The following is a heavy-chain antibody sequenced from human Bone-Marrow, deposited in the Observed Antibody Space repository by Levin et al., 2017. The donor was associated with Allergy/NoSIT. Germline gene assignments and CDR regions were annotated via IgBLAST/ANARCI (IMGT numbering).Heavy chain of an antibody. CDR1: GFTFGSSS. Sequence: GESLKISCSASGFTFGSSSMHWVRQAPGKGLEYVSSISSNGDNTHYADSLKGRFTVSRDNSKNTVYLQMSSLNAEDMAVYHCVAQPHLGRLDYWGQGTLVTVSS. CDR2: ISSNGDNT. V-gene: IGHV3-64D*06. D-gene: IGHD1-14*01. CDR3: VAQPHLGRLDY. J-gene: IGHJ4*02.